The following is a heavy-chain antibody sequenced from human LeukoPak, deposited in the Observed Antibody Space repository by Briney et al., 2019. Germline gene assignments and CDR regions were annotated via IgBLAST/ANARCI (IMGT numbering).Heavy chain of an antibody. CDR1: AGSISGHY. CDR3: ARGGGPDAFDF. D-gene: IGHD6-25*01. Sequence: SETLSLTCAVSAGSISGHYWGWIRQPPGKGLEWIGYIYYTGTTNYNSSLDSRLTISQDTSKNQFSLKLTSVTAADTAVYFCARGGGPDAFDFWGQGTMVSVS. CDR2: IYYTGTT. V-gene: IGHV4-59*11. J-gene: IGHJ3*01.